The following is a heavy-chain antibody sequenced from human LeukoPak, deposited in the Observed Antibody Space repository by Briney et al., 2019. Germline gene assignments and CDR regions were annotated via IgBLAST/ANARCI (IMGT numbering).Heavy chain of an antibody. V-gene: IGHV3-74*01. J-gene: IGHJ4*02. CDR3: ARGGLEPVDY. CDR2: IDIDGRST. Sequence: GGSLRLSCAASGFTFSSYWMHWVRQAPGKGLVWASRIDIDGRSTSYADSVRGRFTISRDNAKNTLYLQMNSLRVDDTAVYYCARGGLEPVDYWGQGTLVTVSS. D-gene: IGHD1-1*01. CDR1: GFTFSSYW.